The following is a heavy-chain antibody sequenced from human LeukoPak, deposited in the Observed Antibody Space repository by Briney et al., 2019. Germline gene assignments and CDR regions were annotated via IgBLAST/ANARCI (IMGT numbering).Heavy chain of an antibody. D-gene: IGHD1-7*01. Sequence: PGGSLRLSCVTSGFTFTNHWMSWVRQAPGKGLEWVANIREDGGHTNYVDSVKGRFTISRDNSKNTLYLQMGSLRAEDMAVYYCAGNIERTGTDWYFDLWGRGTLVTVSS. CDR1: GFTFTNHW. CDR3: AGNIERTGTDWYFDL. V-gene: IGHV3-7*01. J-gene: IGHJ2*01. CDR2: IREDGGHT.